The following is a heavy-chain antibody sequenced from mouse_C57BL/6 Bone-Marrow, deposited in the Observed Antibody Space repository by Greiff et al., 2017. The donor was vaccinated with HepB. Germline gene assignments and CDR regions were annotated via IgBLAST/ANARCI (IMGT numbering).Heavy chain of an antibody. CDR2: IYPRSGNT. D-gene: IGHD2-3*01. J-gene: IGHJ3*01. CDR1: GYTFTSYG. CDR3: ARWAYGYYGRAWFAY. Sequence: VQLQQSGAELARPGASVKLSCKASGYTFTSYGISWVKQRTGQGLEWIGEIYPRSGNTYYNEKFKGKATLTADKSSSTAYMELRSLTSEDSAVYFCARWAYGYYGRAWFAYWGQGTLVTVSA. V-gene: IGHV1-81*01.